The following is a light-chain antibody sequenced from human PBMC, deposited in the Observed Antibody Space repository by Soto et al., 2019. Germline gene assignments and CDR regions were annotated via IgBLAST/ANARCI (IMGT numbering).Light chain of an antibody. CDR1: QSVSSN. V-gene: IGKV3-15*01. CDR3: QQYDTWPPA. J-gene: IGKJ2*01. Sequence: EVLMTQSPATLSVSPGERATLSCRASQSVSSNLAWYQQKPGQAPRILIYGASTRAPGIPDRFSGSGSGTEFTLTISSLQSEDLAVYFCQQYDTWPPAFGQGTKVEIK. CDR2: GAS.